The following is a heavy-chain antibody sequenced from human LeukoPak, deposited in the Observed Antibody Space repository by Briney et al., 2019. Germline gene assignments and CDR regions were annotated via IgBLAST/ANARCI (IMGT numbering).Heavy chain of an antibody. CDR2: IKHSGST. D-gene: IGHD4-17*01. J-gene: IGHJ4*02. CDR3: ARGEPVTTLSAYYFDY. Sequence: SETLSLTCAVYGGSFSGYYWSWIRQPPGKGLEWIGEIKHSGSTNYNPSLKSRVTISVDTSKNQFSLKLSSVTAADTAVYYCARGEPVTTLSAYYFDYWGQGTLVTVSS. CDR1: GGSFSGYY. V-gene: IGHV4-34*01.